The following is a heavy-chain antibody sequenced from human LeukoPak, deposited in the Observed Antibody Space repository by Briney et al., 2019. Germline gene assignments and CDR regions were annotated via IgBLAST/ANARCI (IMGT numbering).Heavy chain of an antibody. J-gene: IGHJ4*02. Sequence: PGGSLRLSCAASGFTFSSYSMNWVRQAPGKGLEWVLSISSSSSYIYYADSVKGRFTISRDNAKNSLYLQMNSLRAEDTAVYYCARDFSDVDDILTGHFDYWGQGTLVTVSS. V-gene: IGHV3-21*01. CDR3: ARDFSDVDDILTGHFDY. CDR2: ISSSSSYI. D-gene: IGHD3-9*01. CDR1: GFTFSSYS.